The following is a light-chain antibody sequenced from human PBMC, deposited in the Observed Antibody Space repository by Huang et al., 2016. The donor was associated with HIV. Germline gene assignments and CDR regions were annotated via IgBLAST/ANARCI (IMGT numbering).Light chain of an antibody. Sequence: EIVLTQSPATLYLSPGERAALSCRATQSINNNLAWYQQKPGQSPRLLIYGAATRATGSPARFRGSGAGTEFTLTISSLQSEDVAVYYCQQYNNWPPLLTFGGGTKVEIK. V-gene: IGKV3-15*01. CDR3: QQYNNWPPLLT. CDR1: QSINNN. J-gene: IGKJ4*01. CDR2: GAA.